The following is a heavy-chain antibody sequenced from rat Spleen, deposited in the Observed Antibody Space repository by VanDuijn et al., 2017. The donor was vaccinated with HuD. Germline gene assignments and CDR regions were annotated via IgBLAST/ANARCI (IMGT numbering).Heavy chain of an antibody. V-gene: IGHV5-29*01. CDR2: ISYDGSST. Sequence: EVQLVESGGGLVQPGRSMKLSCAASGFTFSRSAMAWVRQAPTKGLEWVATISYDGSSTYYRDSVKGRFTISRDNAKSTLYLQMDSLRSEDTASYYCARQYYGYTDWGQGTLVTVSS. CDR1: GFTFSRSA. J-gene: IGHJ3*01. CDR3: ARQYYGYTD. D-gene: IGHD1-7*01.